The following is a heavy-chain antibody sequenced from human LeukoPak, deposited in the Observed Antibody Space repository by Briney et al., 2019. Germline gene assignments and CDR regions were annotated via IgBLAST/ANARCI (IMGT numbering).Heavy chain of an antibody. CDR2: INPNSGGT. J-gene: IGHJ4*02. CDR1: GYTFTGYY. D-gene: IGHD6-19*01. CDR3: ARPMRQQWLASSFDY. Sequence: ASVKVSCKASGYTFTGYYMHWMRQAPGQGLEWMGWINPNSGGTNYAQKFQGRVTMTRDTSISTVYMELSRLRSDDTAVYYCARPMRQQWLASSFDYWGQGTLVTVSS. V-gene: IGHV1-2*02.